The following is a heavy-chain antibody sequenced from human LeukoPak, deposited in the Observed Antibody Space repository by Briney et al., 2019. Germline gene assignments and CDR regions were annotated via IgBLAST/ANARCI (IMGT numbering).Heavy chain of an antibody. V-gene: IGHV3-23*01. Sequence: GGSLRLSCAASGFTFSSYAMSWVRQAPGKGLEWVSAISGSGGSTYYADSVKGRFTISRDNSKNTLYLQMNSLRAEDTAVYYCAKTMVRGVTLPYYFDYWGQGTLVTLSS. D-gene: IGHD3-10*01. CDR1: GFTFSSYA. J-gene: IGHJ4*02. CDR2: ISGSGGST. CDR3: AKTMVRGVTLPYYFDY.